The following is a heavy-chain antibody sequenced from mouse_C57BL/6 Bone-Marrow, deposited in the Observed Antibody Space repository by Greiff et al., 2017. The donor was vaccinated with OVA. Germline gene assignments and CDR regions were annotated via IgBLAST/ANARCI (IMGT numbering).Heavy chain of an antibody. CDR2: IWTGGGT. CDR3: ARNLDDGYYDYYAMDY. Sequence: VQGVESGPGLVAPSQSLSITCTVSGFSLTSYAISWVRQPPGKGLEWLGVIWTGGGTNYNSALKSRLSISKDNSKSQVFLKMNSLQTDDTARYYCARNLDDGYYDYYAMDYWGQGTSVTVSS. D-gene: IGHD2-3*01. V-gene: IGHV2-9-1*01. J-gene: IGHJ4*01. CDR1: GFSLTSYA.